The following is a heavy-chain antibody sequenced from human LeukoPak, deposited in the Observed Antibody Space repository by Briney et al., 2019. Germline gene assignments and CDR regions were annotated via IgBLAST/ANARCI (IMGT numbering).Heavy chain of an antibody. CDR1: GFTFSSYS. D-gene: IGHD3-3*01. Sequence: GGSLRLSCAASGFTFSSYSMNWVRQAPGKGLEWVSSISSSSSYIYYADSVKGRFTISRDNAKNSLYLQMNNLGAEDTALYYCASIIPTSDFWSGYPTDWGQGTLVTVSS. V-gene: IGHV3-21*01. CDR2: ISSSSSYI. CDR3: ASIIPTSDFWSGYPTD. J-gene: IGHJ4*02.